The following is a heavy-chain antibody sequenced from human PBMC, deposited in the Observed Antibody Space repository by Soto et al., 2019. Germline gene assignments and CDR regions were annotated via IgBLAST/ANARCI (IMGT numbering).Heavy chain of an antibody. Sequence: PGGSLRLSCAASGFTFSTYAMSWVRQAPGKGLEWVSGITDSGGSTYYADSVKGRFTISRDNSKNTLYLQMNSLRAEDTAVYYCAKASGWFGEFDYWGQGTLVTVSS. J-gene: IGHJ4*02. D-gene: IGHD3-10*01. CDR3: AKASGWFGEFDY. CDR2: ITDSGGST. V-gene: IGHV3-23*01. CDR1: GFTFSTYA.